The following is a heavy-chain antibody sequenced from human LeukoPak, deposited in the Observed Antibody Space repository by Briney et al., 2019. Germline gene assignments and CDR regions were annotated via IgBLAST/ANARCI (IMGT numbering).Heavy chain of an antibody. CDR2: FSGSGAST. Sequence: GGSLRLSCAASGFTFSNYGMNWVRQAPGKGLEWVSVFSGSGASTHYADSVKGRFTISRDNSKNTLYLQMNSLRAEDTAVYYCARDFAREFTIDYWGQGTLVTVSS. CDR3: ARDFAREFTIDY. CDR1: GFTFSNYG. J-gene: IGHJ4*02. D-gene: IGHD3-10*01. V-gene: IGHV3-23*01.